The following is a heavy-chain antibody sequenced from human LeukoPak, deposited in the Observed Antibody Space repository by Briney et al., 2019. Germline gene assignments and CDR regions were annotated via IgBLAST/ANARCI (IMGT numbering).Heavy chain of an antibody. J-gene: IGHJ4*02. CDR2: IYYSGST. CDR1: GGSISSYH. Sequence: SETLSLTCTVSGGSISSYHWSWIRQPPGKGLEWIGYIYYSGSTNYNPSLKSRVTISVDTSKNQFSLKLSSVTAADTAVYYCARDSSGWYVLDYWGQGTLVTVSS. D-gene: IGHD6-19*01. V-gene: IGHV4-59*01. CDR3: ARDSSGWYVLDY.